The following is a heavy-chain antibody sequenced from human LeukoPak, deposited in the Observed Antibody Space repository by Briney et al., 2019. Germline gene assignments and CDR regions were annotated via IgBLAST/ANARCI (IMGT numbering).Heavy chain of an antibody. CDR3: ARAGVDCSGTSCYSAYYYYGMDV. Sequence: SETLSLTCTVSGDSISSYYWSWIRQPPGKGLEWIGYIHDSGSSNYNPSLKSRVTISLDTSENQFFLNLNSVAAADTAVYYCARAGVDCSGTSCYSAYYYYGMDVWGQGTTVTVSS. CDR1: GDSISSYY. V-gene: IGHV4-59*01. CDR2: IHDSGSS. J-gene: IGHJ6*02. D-gene: IGHD2-2*02.